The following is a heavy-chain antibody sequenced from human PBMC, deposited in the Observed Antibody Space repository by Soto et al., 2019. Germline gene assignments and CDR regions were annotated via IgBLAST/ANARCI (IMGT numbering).Heavy chain of an antibody. Sequence: VKVSCKASGGTFSSYAISWVRQAPGQGLEWMGGIIPIFGTANYAQKFQGRVTITADESTSTAYMELSSLRSEDTAVYYCAREGSGSLISAYYGMDVWGQGTTVTVSS. V-gene: IGHV1-69*13. CDR3: AREGSGSLISAYYGMDV. J-gene: IGHJ6*02. CDR2: IIPIFGTA. CDR1: GGTFSSYA. D-gene: IGHD3-3*01.